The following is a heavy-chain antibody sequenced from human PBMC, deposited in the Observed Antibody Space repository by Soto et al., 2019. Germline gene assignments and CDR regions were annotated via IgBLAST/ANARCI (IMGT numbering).Heavy chain of an antibody. CDR3: ARSHTGTFDY. Sequence: QVQLQESGPGLVKPSETLSLTCTVSGGSISSYYWSWIRQPPGKGLEWIGDIYYSGSTNYNPSLKSRVTISVDTSKNQFALKLSSVTAADTAVYYCARSHTGTFDYWGQGTLVTVSS. V-gene: IGHV4-59*08. D-gene: IGHD5-18*01. CDR1: GGSISSYY. J-gene: IGHJ4*02. CDR2: IYYSGST.